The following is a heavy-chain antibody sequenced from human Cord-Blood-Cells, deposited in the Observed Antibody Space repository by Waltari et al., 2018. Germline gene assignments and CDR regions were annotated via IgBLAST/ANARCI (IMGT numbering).Heavy chain of an antibody. Sequence: QLQLQESGPGLVKPSETLSLTCTVSGGSISSSSYYWGWIRQPPGKGLEWIGSIYYSGSTYYNPSLKSRVTISVDTSKNQFSLKLSSVTAADTAVYYCARHVLAGIFAFDIWGQGTMVTVSS. D-gene: IGHD1-1*01. CDR2: IYYSGST. J-gene: IGHJ3*02. V-gene: IGHV4-39*01. CDR3: ARHVLAGIFAFDI. CDR1: GGSISSSSYY.